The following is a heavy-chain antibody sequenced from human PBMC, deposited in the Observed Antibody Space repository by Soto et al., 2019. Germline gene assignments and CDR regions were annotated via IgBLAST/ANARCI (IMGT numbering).Heavy chain of an antibody. CDR2: ISSSCSTI. V-gene: IGHV3-11*01. J-gene: IGHJ5*02. D-gene: IGHD1-1*01. Sequence: RLSCASSGVSFIGYYMIWIRHAPGKGLELVSYISSSCSTIYYADSVKGRFNISRDNAKKSLYLQMNSLRDEDTAVYYCAGSREMAPTDEWFDHWGHRTLVTVSS. CDR3: AGSREMAPTDEWFDH. CDR1: GVSFIGYY.